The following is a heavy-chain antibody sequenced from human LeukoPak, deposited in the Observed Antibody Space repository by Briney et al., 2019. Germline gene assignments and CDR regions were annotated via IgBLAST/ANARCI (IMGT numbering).Heavy chain of an antibody. CDR1: GGTFSSYA. D-gene: IGHD2-15*01. J-gene: IGHJ3*02. CDR2: IIPIFGTA. CDR3: ARTYCSGGSCLHDAFDI. Sequence: SVKVSCKASGGTFSSYAISWVRQAPGQGLEWMGGIIPIFGTANYAQKFQGRVTITADKSTSTAYMELSGLRSEDTAVYYCARTYCSGGSCLHDAFDIWGQGTMVTVSS. V-gene: IGHV1-69*06.